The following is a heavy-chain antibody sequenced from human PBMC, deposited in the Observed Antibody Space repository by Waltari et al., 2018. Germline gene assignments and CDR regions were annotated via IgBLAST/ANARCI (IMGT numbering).Heavy chain of an antibody. D-gene: IGHD2-15*01. J-gene: IGHJ6*02. CDR3: ARDKGRGFLLDGMDV. V-gene: IGHV3-49*03. CDR2: IRSKPYGGTT. Sequence: EMQLVESGGGLVQPGRSLRLSCTASGFTFGAYAMTLFRQAPGKGLEWVGFIRSKPYGGTTEYAASVKGRFTISRDESTSVAYLEMNSLKTEDTGVYYCARDKGRGFLLDGMDVWGQGTTVIVSS. CDR1: GFTFGAYA.